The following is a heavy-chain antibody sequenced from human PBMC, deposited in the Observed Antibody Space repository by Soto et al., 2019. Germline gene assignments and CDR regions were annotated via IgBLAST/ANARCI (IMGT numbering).Heavy chain of an antibody. Sequence: KGLAWVSAISGSGGSTYYADSVKGRFTISRDNSKNTLYLQMNSLRAEDTAVYYCAKLLFFFQAEDGIRACSTVSAFLLNRSSDL. CDR3: AKLLFFFQAEDGIRACSTVSAFLLNRSSDL. J-gene: IGHJ2*01. CDR2: ISGSGGST. V-gene: IGHV3-23*01. D-gene: IGHD6-13*01.